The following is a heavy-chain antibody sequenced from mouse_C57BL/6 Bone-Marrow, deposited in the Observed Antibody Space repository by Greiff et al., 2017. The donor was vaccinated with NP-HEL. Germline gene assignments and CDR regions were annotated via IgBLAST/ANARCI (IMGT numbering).Heavy chain of an antibody. V-gene: IGHV5-9-1*02. CDR2: ISSGGDYI. Sequence: EVKLQESGEGLVKPGGSLKLSCAASGFTFSSYAMSWVRQTPEKRLEWVAYISSGGDYIYYADTVKGRFTISRDNARNTLYLQMSSLKSEDTAMYYCTRGEVYGSSYLWYFDVWGTGTTVTVSS. CDR1: GFTFSSYA. J-gene: IGHJ1*03. CDR3: TRGEVYGSSYLWYFDV. D-gene: IGHD1-1*01.